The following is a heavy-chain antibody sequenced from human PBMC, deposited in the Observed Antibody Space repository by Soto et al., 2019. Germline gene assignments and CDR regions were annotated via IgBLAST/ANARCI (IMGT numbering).Heavy chain of an antibody. CDR1: GFTFSDSA. D-gene: IGHD3-10*01. J-gene: IGHJ3*02. CDR2: ITGGGGST. CDR3: AKSSAGRTDAFDI. V-gene: IGHV3-23*01. Sequence: GGSLRLSCAASGFTFSDSAMSWVRQAPGKGLEWVSGITGGGGSTYYADSVKGRFSISGDNSKNTLYLQMNNLRAEDTAKYSCAKSSAGRTDAFDIWGQGTMVTVSS.